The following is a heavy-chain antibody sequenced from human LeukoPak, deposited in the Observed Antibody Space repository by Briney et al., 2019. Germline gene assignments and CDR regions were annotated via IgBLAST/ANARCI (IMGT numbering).Heavy chain of an antibody. D-gene: IGHD3-10*01. CDR3: ARLPTDYYGSGKNDAFDV. CDR1: GYSSNSYR. V-gene: IGHV5-51*01. J-gene: IGHJ3*01. CDR2: ILSRDSDT. Sequence: GESLKTSCKGSGYSSNSYRIGWVRPTPGKGLEWMGIILSRDSDTIHTPSFQGQVTISAYKSNSIAHLQWSSLKGSDTAMYYCARLPTDYYGSGKNDAFDVWSEGTTVTVSS.